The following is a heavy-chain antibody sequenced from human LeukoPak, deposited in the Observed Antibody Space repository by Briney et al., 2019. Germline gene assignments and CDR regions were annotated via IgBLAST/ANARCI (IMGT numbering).Heavy chain of an antibody. V-gene: IGHV4-30-2*01. CDR2: IYHSGST. J-gene: IGHJ1*01. D-gene: IGHD3-10*02. CDR1: GGSFSGYS. CDR3: ARGVYYYVRH. Sequence: SETLSLTCAVYGGSFSGYSWSWIRQPPGKGLEWIGYIYHSGSTYYNPSRKSRVTISVDRSKNQFSLKLSSVTAADTAVYYCARGVYYYVRHWGQGTLVTVSS.